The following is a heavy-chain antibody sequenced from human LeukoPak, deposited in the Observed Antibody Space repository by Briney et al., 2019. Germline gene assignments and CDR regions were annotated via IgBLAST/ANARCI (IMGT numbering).Heavy chain of an antibody. V-gene: IGHV3-9*01. Sequence: GRSLRLSCAASGFTFDDYAMHWVRQAPGKGLEWVSGISWNSGSIGYADSVKGRFTISRDNAKNSLYLQMNSLRAEDTALYYCAKDIKYSYDRYYYYGTDVWGQGTTVTVSS. CDR2: ISWNSGSI. CDR1: GFTFDDYA. D-gene: IGHD5-18*01. J-gene: IGHJ6*02. CDR3: AKDIKYSYDRYYYYGTDV.